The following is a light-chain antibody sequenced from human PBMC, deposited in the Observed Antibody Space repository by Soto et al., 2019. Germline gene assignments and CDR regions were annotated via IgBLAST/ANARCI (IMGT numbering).Light chain of an antibody. V-gene: IGLV1-47*01. CDR3: ASWDDSLSGL. CDR1: SSNIGSNY. CDR2: RNS. Sequence: QAVVTQPPSASGTPGQRVTISCSGSSSNIGSNYVYWYQQLPGTAPKLLIYRNSQRPSGVPDRFSGSRSGTSASLAINGLRSDDEADYYCASWDDSLSGLFGGGTQLTVL. J-gene: IGLJ7*01.